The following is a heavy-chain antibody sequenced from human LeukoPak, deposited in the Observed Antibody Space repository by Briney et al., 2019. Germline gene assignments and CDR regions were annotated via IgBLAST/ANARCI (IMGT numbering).Heavy chain of an antibody. V-gene: IGHV1-69*04. CDR2: IIPMIEIT. CDR3: AREYGD. J-gene: IGHJ4*02. D-gene: IGHD4-17*01. Sequence: SVKVSCKASGGTFISYGISWVRQAPGQGLEWMGRIIPMIEITNYAQKFLGRVTVTADKSTTTAYMELSSLRSEDTAVYYCAREYGDWGQGTLVTVSS. CDR1: GGTFISYG.